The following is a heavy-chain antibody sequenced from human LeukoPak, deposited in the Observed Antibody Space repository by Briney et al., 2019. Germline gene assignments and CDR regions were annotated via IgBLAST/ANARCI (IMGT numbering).Heavy chain of an antibody. V-gene: IGHV4-39*07. CDR1: GGSISTTRYY. CDR3: ARQPRSFWPVIHDAFDI. D-gene: IGHD2-15*01. CDR2: IYYSGNT. Sequence: WETLSLTCSVSGGSISTTRYYWGWIRQPPGKGLEWIGSIYYSGNTYYDPSLKSRVIISVDTSKSQFSLRVRSVTAADTAVYFCARQPRSFWPVIHDAFDIWGQGTMVTVSS. J-gene: IGHJ3*02.